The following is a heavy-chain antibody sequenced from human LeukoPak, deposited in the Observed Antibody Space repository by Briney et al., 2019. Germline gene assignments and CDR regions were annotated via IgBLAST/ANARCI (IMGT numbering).Heavy chain of an antibody. CDR2: IWSDGSSK. J-gene: IGHJ2*01. V-gene: IGHV3-33*01. CDR3: ATSGGTSYWYFDL. CDR1: GFTFSYYG. Sequence: GRSLRLSCAASGFTFSYYGMHWVRQAPGKGLEWVAVIWSDGSSKYYADSVKGRFTISRDNSKNTPYLQTNSLRAEDTAVYYCATSGGTSYWYFDLWGRGTLVTVSS. D-gene: IGHD4-23*01.